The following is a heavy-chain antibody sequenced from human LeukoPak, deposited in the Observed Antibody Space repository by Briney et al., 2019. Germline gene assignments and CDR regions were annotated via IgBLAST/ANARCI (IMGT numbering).Heavy chain of an antibody. CDR2: ISYDESDK. D-gene: IGHD2-2*01. CDR3: ARDFRYCDSTSCYEFDY. CDR1: GSTFSSYE. J-gene: IGHJ4*02. Sequence: AGGSLRLSCAASGSTFSSYEMSWVRQAPGKGLEWVAVISYDESDKYYADSVKGRFTVSRDNSKNMLYPQMNSLRAEDTAVYYCARDFRYCDSTSCYEFDYWGQGTLVTVS. V-gene: IGHV3-30-3*01.